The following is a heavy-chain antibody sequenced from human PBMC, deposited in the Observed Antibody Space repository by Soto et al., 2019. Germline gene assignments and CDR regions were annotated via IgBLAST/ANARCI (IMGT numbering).Heavy chain of an antibody. D-gene: IGHD6-19*01. V-gene: IGHV1-58*01. CDR3: AAEVPQSYYFDY. CDR2: IVVGSGNT. J-gene: IGHJ4*02. Sequence: ASVKVSCKASGFTFTSSAVQWVRQARGQRLEWIGWIVVGSGNTNYAQKFQERVTITRDMSTSTAYMELSSLRSEDTAVYYCAAEVPQSYYFDYWGQGTLVTVSS. CDR1: GFTFTSSA.